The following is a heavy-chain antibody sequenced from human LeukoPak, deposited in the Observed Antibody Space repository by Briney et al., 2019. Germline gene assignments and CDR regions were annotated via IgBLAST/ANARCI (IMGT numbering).Heavy chain of an antibody. CDR1: GGTFSSYA. CDR2: IIPIFGIA. V-gene: IGHV1-69*04. J-gene: IGHJ5*02. CDR3: ARAPSRDGYNSPNWFDP. Sequence: ASVKVSCKASGGTFSSYAISWVRQAPGQGLEWMGRIIPIFGIANYAQKFQGRVTMTADKSTSTAYMELSSLRSEDTAVYYCARAPSRDGYNSPNWFDPWGQGTLVTVSS. D-gene: IGHD5-24*01.